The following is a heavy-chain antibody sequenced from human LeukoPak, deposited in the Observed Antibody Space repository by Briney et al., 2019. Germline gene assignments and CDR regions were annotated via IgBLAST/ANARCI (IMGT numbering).Heavy chain of an antibody. J-gene: IGHJ4*02. V-gene: IGHV4-4*07. CDR2: VFSRGTT. CDR1: GGSMNNYY. CDR3: ARSWAAKWELPGQFDS. D-gene: IGHD1-26*01. Sequence: SETLSLTCTVSGGSMNNYYWNWIRQSPKKGLEWIGFVFSRGTTNFNPSFRSRLTMSIDTSKNQFSLRLTSMTAADTAVYFCARSWAAKWELPGQFDSRGQGRLVTVSS.